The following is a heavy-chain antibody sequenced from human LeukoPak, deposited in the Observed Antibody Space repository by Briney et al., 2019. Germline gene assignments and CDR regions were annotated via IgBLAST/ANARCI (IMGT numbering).Heavy chain of an antibody. V-gene: IGHV4-34*01. CDR2: INHSGTT. CDR3: ARDRLGATGHWRIDV. Sequence: SETLSLTCAVYGGSFSGYYWSWIRQPPGKGLEWIGEINHSGTTNYSPSLESRVTMSLDTSKNRFSLSLSSVTAADTAVYYCARDRLGATGHWRIDVWGRGTLVTVSS. J-gene: IGHJ2*01. D-gene: IGHD1-26*01. CDR1: GGSFSGYY.